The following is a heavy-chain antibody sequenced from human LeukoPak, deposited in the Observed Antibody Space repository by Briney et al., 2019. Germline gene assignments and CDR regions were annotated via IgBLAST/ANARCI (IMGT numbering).Heavy chain of an antibody. CDR2: IYPGDSDT. J-gene: IGHJ4*02. CDR1: GYSFTSYW. Sequence: GESLKISCKGSGYSFTSYWIGWVRQMPGKGLEWMGIIYPGDSDTRYSPSFQGQVTVSADKSISTAYLQWSSLKASDTAMYYCATSQGYYCGGDCYTFDYWGQGTLVTVSS. D-gene: IGHD2-21*02. CDR3: ATSQGYYCGGDCYTFDY. V-gene: IGHV5-51*01.